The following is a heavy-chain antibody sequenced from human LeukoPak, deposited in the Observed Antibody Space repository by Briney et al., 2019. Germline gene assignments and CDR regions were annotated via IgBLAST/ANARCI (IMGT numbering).Heavy chain of an antibody. V-gene: IGHV5-51*01. CDR3: ARSDFWSGYYTTKYNWFDP. D-gene: IGHD3-3*01. J-gene: IGHJ5*02. CDR2: IYPGDSDT. CDR1: GYSFTSYW. Sequence: GESLKISCKGSGYSFTSYWLGWVRQMPGKGLEWMGIIYPGDSDTRYSPSFQGQVTISADKSISTAYLQWSSLKASDTAMYYCARSDFWSGYYTTKYNWFDPWGQGTLVTVSS.